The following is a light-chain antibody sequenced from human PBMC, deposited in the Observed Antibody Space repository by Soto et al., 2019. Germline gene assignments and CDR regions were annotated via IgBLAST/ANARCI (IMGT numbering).Light chain of an antibody. V-gene: IGKV3-20*01. J-gene: IGKJ5*01. CDR3: QQYGSSPWIT. CDR2: GAS. CDR1: QSVSSSY. Sequence: EIVLTQSPGTLSLSPGERATLSCRASQSVSSSYLAWYQQKPGQAPRLLIYGASSRATGIPDRFSGSGSGTDFTLTISRLELEDFAVYYCQQYGSSPWITFGQGTRLEIK.